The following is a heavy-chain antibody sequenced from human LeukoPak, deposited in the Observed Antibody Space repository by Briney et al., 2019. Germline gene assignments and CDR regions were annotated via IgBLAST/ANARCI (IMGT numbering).Heavy chain of an antibody. CDR2: NSGSI. Sequence: NSGSIPYSDSLMRRFTISSDNAYNSLYLQMNTLIADDTALYYCAKDTLPSTIFGRAFDIWGQGTMVTVSS. V-gene: IGHV3-9*01. J-gene: IGHJ3*02. CDR3: AKDTLPSTIFGRAFDI. D-gene: IGHD3-3*01.